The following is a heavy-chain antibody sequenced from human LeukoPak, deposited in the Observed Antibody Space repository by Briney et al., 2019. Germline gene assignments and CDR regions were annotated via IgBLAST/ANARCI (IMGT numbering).Heavy chain of an antibody. CDR3: SRGSYDYWRKAFVDY. CDR2: IRSKAYVGTT. D-gene: IGHD5-12*01. V-gene: IGHV3-49*03. J-gene: IGHJ4*02. CDR1: GFTFGDYA. Sequence: GGSLRLSCTGFGFTFGDYAMSWFRQAPGKGLEWVGFIRSKAYVGTTEYAASVEGRFTISRDDSNSIAYLQMNSLKTEDTAMYYCSRGSYDYWRKAFVDYWGQGTLVTVSS.